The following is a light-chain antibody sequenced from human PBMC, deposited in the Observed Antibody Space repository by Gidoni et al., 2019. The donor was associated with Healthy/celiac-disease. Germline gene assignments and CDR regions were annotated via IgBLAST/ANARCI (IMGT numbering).Light chain of an antibody. V-gene: IGLV2-14*01. Sequence: QSALTQPASVSGSPGQSITISCTGTSSDGGGYNHVSWYQQHPGKAPKLLIYDVVNRPSGVSNRFSGSKSGNTTSLTISGLQAEDEADYYCSSYTSSSTLVVFGGGTKLTVL. CDR3: SSYTSSSTLVV. CDR2: DVV. J-gene: IGLJ2*01. CDR1: SSDGGGYNH.